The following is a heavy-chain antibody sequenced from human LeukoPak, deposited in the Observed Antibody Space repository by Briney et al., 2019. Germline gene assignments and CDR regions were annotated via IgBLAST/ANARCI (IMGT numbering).Heavy chain of an antibody. CDR3: AKGGRGYYDSSGYAY. Sequence: GGSLRLSCAASGFTFDDYAMHWVRQAPGKGLEWVSGISWNSGSIGYADSVKGRFTISRDNAKNSLYLQMNSLRAEDTALYYCAKGGRGYYDSSGYAYWGQGTLVTASS. CDR1: GFTFDDYA. V-gene: IGHV3-9*01. D-gene: IGHD3-22*01. J-gene: IGHJ4*02. CDR2: ISWNSGSI.